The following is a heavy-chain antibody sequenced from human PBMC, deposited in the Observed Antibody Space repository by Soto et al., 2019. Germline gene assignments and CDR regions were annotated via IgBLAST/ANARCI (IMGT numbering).Heavy chain of an antibody. D-gene: IGHD6-19*01. CDR1: GFTFYDYT. CDR3: VKDRAAVTGAYYYYGMDV. Sequence: XGSRRLWCAAAGFTFYDYTLHWVRQTPGRGLEWVSLLIWDGGATYYADSVKGRFTISRDNSKSSLYLQMNSLRIEDTALYYCVKDRAAVTGAYYYYGMDVWGQGSTVTVSS. V-gene: IGHV3-43*01. J-gene: IGHJ6*02. CDR2: LIWDGGAT.